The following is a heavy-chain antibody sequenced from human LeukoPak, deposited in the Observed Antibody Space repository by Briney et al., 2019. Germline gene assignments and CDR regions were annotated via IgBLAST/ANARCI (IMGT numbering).Heavy chain of an antibody. CDR3: AKAATFYYGSDL. Sequence: GGSLRLSCAASGFIFSTYSMKWVRQAPGEGLEWVSAISGSDGNTYYADSVKGRFTISRDDSKNTLYLQMNRLRAEDTALYYCAKAATFYYGSDLWGQGILVAVSS. V-gene: IGHV3-23*01. J-gene: IGHJ4*02. D-gene: IGHD3-10*01. CDR1: GFIFSTYS. CDR2: ISGSDGNT.